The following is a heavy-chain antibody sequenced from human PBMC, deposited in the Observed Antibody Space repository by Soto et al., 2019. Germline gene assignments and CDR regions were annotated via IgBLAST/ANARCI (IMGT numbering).Heavy chain of an antibody. Sequence: SETLSLTCTVSGGSISSGGYYWSWIRQHPGKGLEWIGYIYYSGSTYYNPSLKSRVTISVDTSKNQFSLKLSSVTAADTAVYYCARDRRTGTGDYYYGLDVWGQGTTVTVSS. V-gene: IGHV4-31*03. CDR3: ARDRRTGTGDYYYGLDV. J-gene: IGHJ6*02. CDR1: GGSISSGGYY. CDR2: IYYSGST. D-gene: IGHD1-1*01.